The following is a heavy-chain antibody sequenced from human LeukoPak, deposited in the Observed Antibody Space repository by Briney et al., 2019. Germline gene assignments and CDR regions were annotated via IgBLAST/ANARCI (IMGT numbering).Heavy chain of an antibody. J-gene: IGHJ5*02. CDR3: AKGSGSGWYGWFAP. V-gene: IGHV3-23*01. CDR2: ISGSGGST. D-gene: IGHD6-19*01. Sequence: PAGSLTLSCAASRFTFSSYAMSWVGQAQGKGLEWVSAISGSGGSTYYADSVKGRFTISRDNSKNTPYLQMNSLRAEGTALYYCAKGSGSGWYGWFAPWGQGTLVTVSS. CDR1: RFTFSSYA.